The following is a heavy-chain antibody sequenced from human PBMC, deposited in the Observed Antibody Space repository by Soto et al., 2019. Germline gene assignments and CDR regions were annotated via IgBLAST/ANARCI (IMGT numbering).Heavy chain of an antibody. V-gene: IGHV4-59*08. CDR2: IYYSGST. D-gene: IGHD3-16*01. J-gene: IGHJ3*01. CDR1: GGSIRSYY. Sequence: QVQLQESGPGLVKPSETLSLTCTVSGGSIRSYYWSWIRQPPGKGLEWIGYIYYSGSTNYNPSLKSRVTISVDTSKNQFSLKLSSVTAADTAVYYCARRWGDAFDFWSQGTRVTVSS. CDR3: ARRWGDAFDF.